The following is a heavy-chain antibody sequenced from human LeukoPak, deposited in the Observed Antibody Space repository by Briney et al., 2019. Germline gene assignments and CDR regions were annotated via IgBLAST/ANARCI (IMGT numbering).Heavy chain of an antibody. V-gene: IGHV1-18*01. CDR2: ISAYNGNP. CDR1: GYTFTSYG. CDR3: ARDLLAYYDSSGPEKFYYYYYYMDV. Sequence: GAPVKVSCKASGYTFTSYGISWVRQAPGQGLEWMGWISAYNGNPNYAQKLQGRVTMTTDTSTSTAYMELRSLRSDDTAVYYCARDLLAYYDSSGPEKFYYYYYYMDVWGKGTTVTVSS. D-gene: IGHD3-22*01. J-gene: IGHJ6*03.